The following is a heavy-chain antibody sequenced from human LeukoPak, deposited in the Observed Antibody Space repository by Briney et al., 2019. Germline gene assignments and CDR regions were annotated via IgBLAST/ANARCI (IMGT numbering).Heavy chain of an antibody. J-gene: IGHJ5*02. CDR3: ARVGTINWFDP. V-gene: IGHV4-59*01. D-gene: IGHD2-8*01. CDR2: IYYSGST. CDR1: GGSISSYY. Sequence: SETLSLTCTVSGGSISSYYWSWIRQPPGKGLEWIGYIYYSGSTNYNPSLKSRVTISVDTSKNQFSLKLSSVTAADTAVYYCARVGTINWFDPWGQGTLVTVSS.